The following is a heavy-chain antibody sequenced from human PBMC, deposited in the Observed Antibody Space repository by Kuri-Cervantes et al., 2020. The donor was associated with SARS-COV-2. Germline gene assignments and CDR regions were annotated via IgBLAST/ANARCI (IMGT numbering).Heavy chain of an antibody. D-gene: IGHD2-2*01. V-gene: IGHV4-39*07. CDR2: IYHSGST. Sequence: SETLSLTCTVSGGSISSSSYYWGWIRQPPGKGLEWIGSIYHSGSTYYNPSLKSRVTISVDRSKNQFSLKLSSVTAADTAVYYCARDSPAYCSSTSCYFFDYWGQGTLVTVSS. CDR3: ARDSPAYCSSTSCYFFDY. CDR1: GGSISSSSYY. J-gene: IGHJ4*02.